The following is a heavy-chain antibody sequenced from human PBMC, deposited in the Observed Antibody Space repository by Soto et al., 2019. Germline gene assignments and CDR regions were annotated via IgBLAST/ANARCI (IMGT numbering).Heavy chain of an antibody. CDR1: WYSFTSYW. CDR3: ARHPIVVVPAATQNYYYYGMDV. V-gene: IGHV5-10-1*01. CDR2: IDPSDSYT. J-gene: IGHJ6*02. Sequence: PGESLKISCKGSWYSFTSYWISWVRQMPGKGLEWMGRIDPSDSYTNYSPSFQGHVTISADKSISTAYLQWSSLKASDTAMYYCARHPIVVVPAATQNYYYYGMDVWGQGTTDTVSS. D-gene: IGHD2-2*01.